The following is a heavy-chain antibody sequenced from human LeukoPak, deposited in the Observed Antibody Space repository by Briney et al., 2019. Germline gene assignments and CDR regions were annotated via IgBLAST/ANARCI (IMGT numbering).Heavy chain of an antibody. Sequence: ASVTVSCKASGYTFTSYGISWVRQAPGQGLEWMGWISAYNGNTNYAQKLQGRVTMTTDTSTSTAYMELRSLRSDDTAVYFCAREGGYCRSTSCYDPNFDYWGQGTLVTVSS. J-gene: IGHJ4*02. CDR1: GYTFTSYG. V-gene: IGHV1-18*01. CDR2: ISAYNGNT. D-gene: IGHD2-2*01. CDR3: AREGGYCRSTSCYDPNFDY.